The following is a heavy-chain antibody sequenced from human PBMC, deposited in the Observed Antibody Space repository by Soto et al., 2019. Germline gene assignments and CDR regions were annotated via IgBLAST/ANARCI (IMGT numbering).Heavy chain of an antibody. CDR1: GFTFSKYW. D-gene: IGHD3-9*01. Sequence: EVHLVESGGGLVQPVGSLRLSCAASGFTFSKYWFHWVRQAPGKGLMWVSRIDPYDTGITYADSVKGRFTISRDNARNTLYLQMDSLTAEDTAVYYCARDMTGADDYLGQGTLVTVSS. CDR2: IDPYDTGI. CDR3: ARDMTGADDY. V-gene: IGHV3-74*01. J-gene: IGHJ4*02.